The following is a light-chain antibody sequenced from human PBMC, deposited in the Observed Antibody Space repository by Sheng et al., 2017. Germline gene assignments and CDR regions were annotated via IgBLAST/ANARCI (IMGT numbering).Light chain of an antibody. CDR3: GTWDSSLSLWV. V-gene: IGLV1-51*02. CDR2: ENT. J-gene: IGLJ3*02. CDR1: SSNIGNNY. Sequence: QSVLTQPPSVSAAPGQKVTISCSGSSSNIGNNYVSWYQQFPGTAPKLLIYENTKRPSGIPDRFSGSKSGTSATLGITGLQTGDEADYYCGTWDSSLSLWVFGGGTKLTVL.